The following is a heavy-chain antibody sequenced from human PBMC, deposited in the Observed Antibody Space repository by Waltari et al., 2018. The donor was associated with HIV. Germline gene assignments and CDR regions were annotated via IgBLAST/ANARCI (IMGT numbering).Heavy chain of an antibody. J-gene: IGHJ4*02. Sequence: EVQLVESGGGLVKPGASLTLSCAASGLPFNIAWMSWVRQAPGKGLEWVGRIKSESHGWTTDFAAPVKGRFTISRDDSKNTVSLQMNSLKTEDTAVYFCSTMGGFPSFDYWGQGTLVTVSS. D-gene: IGHD3-16*01. CDR2: IKSESHGWTT. V-gene: IGHV3-15*01. CDR1: GLPFNIAW. CDR3: STMGGFPSFDY.